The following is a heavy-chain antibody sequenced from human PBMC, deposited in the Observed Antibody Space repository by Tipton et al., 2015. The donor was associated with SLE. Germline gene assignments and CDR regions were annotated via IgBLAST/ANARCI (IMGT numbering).Heavy chain of an antibody. CDR2: ISPSGATI. J-gene: IGHJ4*02. CDR1: GFTFDDYA. D-gene: IGHD4-17*01. Sequence: GSLRLSCAASGFTFDDYAMHWVRQAPGKGLEWVSAISPSGATISYADSVKGRFTISRDISRSTVFLQMNSLRVEDTAVYYCAKVRHGDYGNYFDSWGQGTLVTVSS. CDR3: AKVRHGDYGNYFDS. V-gene: IGHV3-23*01.